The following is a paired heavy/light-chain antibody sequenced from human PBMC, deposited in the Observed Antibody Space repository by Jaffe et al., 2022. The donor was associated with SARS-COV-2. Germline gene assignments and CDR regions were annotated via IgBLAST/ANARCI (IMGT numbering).Heavy chain of an antibody. V-gene: IGHV7-4-1*02. CDR3: ARDRFSAYGPSDF. Sequence: QVQLVQSGSELKKPGASVKVSCKASGYTLTSYALIWVRQAPGQGLEWMGWINTNTGRPTYAQGFTGRFVFSLDTSLNTAYLQISSLKAEDTAVYYCARDRFSAYGPSDFWGQGTLVTVSS. CDR1: GYTLTSYA. J-gene: IGHJ4*02. CDR2: INTNTGRP. D-gene: IGHD5-12*01.
Light chain of an antibody. CDR3: AAWDDSLSGQV. V-gene: IGLV1-44*01. CDR1: SSNIGSNP. Sequence: QSVLTQPPSASGTPGQRVSISCSGSSSNIGSNPVNWYQQLPGTAPKLLIYSNNQRPSGVRDRFSGSKSGTSASLAISGLQSEDEADYYCAAWDDSLSGQVFGGGTRVSVL. J-gene: IGLJ3*02. CDR2: SNN.